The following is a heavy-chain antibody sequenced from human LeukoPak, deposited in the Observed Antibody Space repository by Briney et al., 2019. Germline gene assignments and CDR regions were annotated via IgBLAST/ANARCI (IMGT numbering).Heavy chain of an antibody. V-gene: IGHV3-9*01. Sequence: GRSLRLSCAASGFTFDDYAMHWVRQAPGKGLEWVSGISWNSGSIGYADSVKGRFTISRDNAKNSLYLQMNSLRAEDTALYYCAKDRYYYDSSGYLYNWFDPWGQGTLVTVSS. CDR3: AKDRYYYDSSGYLYNWFDP. CDR2: ISWNSGSI. CDR1: GFTFDDYA. J-gene: IGHJ5*02. D-gene: IGHD3-22*01.